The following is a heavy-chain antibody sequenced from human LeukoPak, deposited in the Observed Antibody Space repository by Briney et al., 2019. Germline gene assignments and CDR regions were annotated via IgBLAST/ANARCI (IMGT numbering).Heavy chain of an antibody. CDR3: ARDMGSGYYYVSQFDL. CDR1: GYTFTSYG. D-gene: IGHD3-22*01. J-gene: IGHJ2*01. V-gene: IGHV1-18*01. Sequence: GASVKVSCKASGYTFTSYGISWVRQAPGQGLEWMGWISAYNGNTNYAQKLQGRVTMTRNTSISTAYMELSSLRSEDTAVYYCARDMGSGYYYVSQFDLWGRGTLVTVSS. CDR2: ISAYNGNT.